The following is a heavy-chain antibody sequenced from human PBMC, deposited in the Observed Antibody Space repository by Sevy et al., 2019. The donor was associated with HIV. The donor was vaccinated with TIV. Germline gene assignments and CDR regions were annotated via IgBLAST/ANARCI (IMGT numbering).Heavy chain of an antibody. CDR2: IWYDGSNK. CDR1: GFTFSSYG. CDR3: ARDREETAMSFNWFDP. Sequence: GGSLRLSCAASGFTFSSYGMHGVRQTPGKGLEWVAVIWYDGSNKYYGDSVKGRFTIYRDNSKNTLWLQMNSLRPEDTAVYYCARDREETAMSFNWFDPWGQGTLVTVSS. J-gene: IGHJ5*02. V-gene: IGHV3-33*01. D-gene: IGHD5-18*01.